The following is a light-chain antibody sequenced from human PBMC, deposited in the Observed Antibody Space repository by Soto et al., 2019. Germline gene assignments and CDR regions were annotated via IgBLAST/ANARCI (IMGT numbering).Light chain of an antibody. V-gene: IGLV1-40*01. CDR3: QSYDSSRRGYVI. CDR1: SSNIGTPCA. CDR2: GNS. Sequence: QSVLTQPPSVSGAPGQRVPISCTGSSSNIGTPCAVHWYQQLPGTAPNLLIYGNSNRPSGVPDRFSGSKSGTSASLAITGLQEEEEADYYCQSYDSSRRGYVIFGGGTQLTVL. J-gene: IGLJ2*01.